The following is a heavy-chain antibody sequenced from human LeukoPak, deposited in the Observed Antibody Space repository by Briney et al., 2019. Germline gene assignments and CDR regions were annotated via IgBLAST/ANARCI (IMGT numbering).Heavy chain of an antibody. CDR2: ISSDSNYI. D-gene: IGHD3-3*01. Sequence: GGSLRLSCAASEFTFSTYSMNWVRQAPGKGLEWVPSISSDSNYIYYADSLKGRFTISRDNAKNSLYLQMISLRAEDTAVYHCARVAFGLYVMDVWGQGTTVTVSS. V-gene: IGHV3-21*01. J-gene: IGHJ6*02. CDR1: EFTFSTYS. CDR3: ARVAFGLYVMDV.